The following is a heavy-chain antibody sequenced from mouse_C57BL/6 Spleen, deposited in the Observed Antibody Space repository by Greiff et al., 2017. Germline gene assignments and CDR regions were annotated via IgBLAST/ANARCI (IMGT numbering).Heavy chain of an antibody. CDR1: GYTFTSYW. D-gene: IGHD1-1*01. V-gene: IGHV1-64*01. Sequence: QVQLQQPGAELVKPGASVKLSCKASGYTFTSYWMHWVKQRPGQGLEWIGMIHPNSGSTNYNEKFKSKATLTVDKSSSTAYMQLSSLTSEDSAVXYCARSRITTVVATRYWYFDVWGTGTTVTVSS. CDR2: IHPNSGST. CDR3: ARSRITTVVATRYWYFDV. J-gene: IGHJ1*03.